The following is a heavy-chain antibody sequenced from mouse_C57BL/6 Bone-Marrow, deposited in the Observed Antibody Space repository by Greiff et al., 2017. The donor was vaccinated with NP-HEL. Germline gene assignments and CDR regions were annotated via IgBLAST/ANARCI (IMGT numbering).Heavy chain of an antibody. V-gene: IGHV1-61*01. CDR3: ARSAGTDY. J-gene: IGHJ2*01. Sequence: QVQLKQPGAELVRPGSSVKLSCKASGYTFTSYWMDWVKQRPGQGLEWIGNIYPSDSETHYNQKFKDKATLTVDKSSSTAYMQLSSLTSEDSAVYYCARSAGTDYWGQGTTLTVSS. CDR1: GYTFTSYW. D-gene: IGHD6-1*01. CDR2: IYPSDSET.